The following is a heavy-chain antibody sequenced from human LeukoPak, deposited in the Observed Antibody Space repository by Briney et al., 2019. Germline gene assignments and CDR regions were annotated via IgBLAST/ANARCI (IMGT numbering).Heavy chain of an antibody. CDR3: ARKKDYGDYVDY. V-gene: IGHV4-30-2*01. J-gene: IGHJ4*02. Sequence: PSQTLSLTCAVSGASISSGGYSWNWIRLPPGKGLEWIANIYHSGNTYYNPSLRSRVTISVDTSKNQFSLMLSSVTAADTALYYCARKKDYGDYVDYWGQGTLVTVPS. CDR2: IYHSGNT. D-gene: IGHD4-17*01. CDR1: GASISSGGYS.